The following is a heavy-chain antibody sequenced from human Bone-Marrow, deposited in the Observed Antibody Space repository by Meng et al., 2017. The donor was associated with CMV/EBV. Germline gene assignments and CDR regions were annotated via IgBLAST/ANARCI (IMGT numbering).Heavy chain of an antibody. J-gene: IGHJ4*02. CDR1: GSTFTSYD. D-gene: IGHD6-13*01. CDR2: MNPNSGNT. Sequence: KASGSTFTSYDINWVRQATGQGLEWMGWMNPNSGNTGYAQKFQGRVTITRNTSISTAYMELSSLRSEDTAVYYCARVAAAGTKPDYWGQGTLVTVSS. V-gene: IGHV1-8*03. CDR3: ARVAAAGTKPDY.